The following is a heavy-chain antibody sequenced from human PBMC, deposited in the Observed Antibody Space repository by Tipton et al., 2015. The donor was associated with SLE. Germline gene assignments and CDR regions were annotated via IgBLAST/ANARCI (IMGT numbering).Heavy chain of an antibody. D-gene: IGHD5-12*01. Sequence: GLVKPSETLSLTCTVPGGSISSYYWSWIRQPPGKGLDWIGYIYYSGGTNYNPSLKSRVTISVDTSKNQFSLKLSSVTASDTAVYYCASSKRGLGYGGYFDYWGQVTLVTVSS. CDR3: ASSKRGLGYGGYFDY. J-gene: IGHJ4*02. CDR1: GGSISSYY. CDR2: IYYSGGT. V-gene: IGHV4-59*01.